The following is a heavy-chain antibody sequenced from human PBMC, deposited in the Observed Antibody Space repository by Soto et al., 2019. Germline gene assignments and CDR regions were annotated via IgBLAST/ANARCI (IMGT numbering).Heavy chain of an antibody. J-gene: IGHJ4*02. CDR3: AGGTDGKKVAY. V-gene: IGHV4-34*01. CDR2: INHSGST. Sequence: SETLSLTCAVYGGSFSGYYWSWIRQPPGKGLEWIGEINHSGSTNYNPSLKSRVTMSVDVSKNHFSLRLNSVTAADTAVYYCAGGTDGKKVAYWGQGALVTVSS. CDR1: GGSFSGYY. D-gene: IGHD5-12*01.